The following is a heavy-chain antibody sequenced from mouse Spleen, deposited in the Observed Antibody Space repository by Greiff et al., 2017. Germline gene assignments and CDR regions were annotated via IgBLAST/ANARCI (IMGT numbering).Heavy chain of an antibody. CDR3: ARERGGSYYAMDY. Sequence: DVKLVESEGGLVQPGSSMKLSCTASGFTFSDYYMAWVRQVPEKGLEWVANINYDGSSTYYLDSLKSRFIISRDNAKNILYLQMSSLKSEYTATYYCARERGGSYYAMDYWGQGTSVTVSS. CDR2: INYDGSST. V-gene: IGHV5-16*01. J-gene: IGHJ4*01. CDR1: GFTFSDYY.